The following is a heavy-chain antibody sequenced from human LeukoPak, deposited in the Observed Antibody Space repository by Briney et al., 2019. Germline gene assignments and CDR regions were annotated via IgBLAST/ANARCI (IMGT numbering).Heavy chain of an antibody. D-gene: IGHD6-13*01. V-gene: IGHV3-9*01. J-gene: IGHJ4*02. CDR2: ISWNSGNI. Sequence: PGGSLRLSCAASGFTFDDYAMHWVRQAPGKGLEWVSGISWNSGNIDYADSVKGRFTISRDNAKNSLYLQTNSLRAEDTALYYCVKVMGSSWGPFDYWGQGTLVTVSS. CDR3: VKVMGSSWGPFDY. CDR1: GFTFDDYA.